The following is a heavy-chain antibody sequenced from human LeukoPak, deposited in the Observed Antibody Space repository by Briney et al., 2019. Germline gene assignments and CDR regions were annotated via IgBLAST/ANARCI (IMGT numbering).Heavy chain of an antibody. V-gene: IGHV1-2*02. CDR2: INPNSGGT. Sequence: GASVKVSCKASGYTFTSYYMHWVRQAPGRGLEWMGWINPNSGGTNYAQKFQGRVTMTRDTSISTAYMELSRLRSDDTAVYYCAHTLVTTQSRYYYYYMDVWGKGTTVTVSS. CDR3: AHTLVTTQSRYYYYYMDV. J-gene: IGHJ6*03. D-gene: IGHD4-11*01. CDR1: GYTFTSYY.